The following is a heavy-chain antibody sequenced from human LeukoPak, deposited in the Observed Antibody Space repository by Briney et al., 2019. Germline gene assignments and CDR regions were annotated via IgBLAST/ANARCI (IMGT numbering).Heavy chain of an antibody. Sequence: GGSLRLSCAASGFTFSSYGMHWVRQAPGKGLEWVSAISGSGGSTYYADSVKGRFTISRDNSKNTLYLQMNSLRAEDTAVYYCARADGRGEYPSDYWGQGTLVTVSS. CDR2: ISGSGGST. CDR1: GFTFSSYG. J-gene: IGHJ4*02. V-gene: IGHV3-23*01. CDR3: ARADGRGEYPSDY. D-gene: IGHD3-16*01.